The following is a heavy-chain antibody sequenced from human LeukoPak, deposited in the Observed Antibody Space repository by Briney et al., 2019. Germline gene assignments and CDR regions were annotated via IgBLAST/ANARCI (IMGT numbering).Heavy chain of an antibody. V-gene: IGHV4-39*01. Sequence: SETLSLTCTVSGGSISSSSYYWGWIRQPPGKGLEWIGSIYYSGSTYYNPSLKSRVTISVDTSKNQFSLRLSSVTAADTAVYYCARQDTRYSYGHWGQGTLVTVSS. CDR3: ARQDTRYSYGH. CDR1: GGSISSSSYY. D-gene: IGHD5-18*01. J-gene: IGHJ4*02. CDR2: IYYSGST.